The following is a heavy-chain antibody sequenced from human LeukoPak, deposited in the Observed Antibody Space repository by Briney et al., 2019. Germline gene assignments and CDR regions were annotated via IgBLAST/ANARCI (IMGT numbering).Heavy chain of an antibody. V-gene: IGHV3-9*01. J-gene: IGHJ4*02. D-gene: IGHD3-22*01. CDR3: AKGGYYDSSGYYSFDY. Sequence: GGSLRLSCAASGFTFDDYAMHWVRQAPGKGQEWVSGISWNSGSIGYADSVKGRFTISRDNAKNSLYLQMNSLRAEDTALYYCAKGGYYDSSGYYSFDYWGQGTLVTVSS. CDR1: GFTFDDYA. CDR2: ISWNSGSI.